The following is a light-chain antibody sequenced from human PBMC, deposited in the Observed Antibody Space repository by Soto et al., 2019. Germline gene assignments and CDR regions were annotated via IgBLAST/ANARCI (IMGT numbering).Light chain of an antibody. CDR2: GAS. CDR3: QQYDNWPLT. J-gene: IGKJ4*01. CDR1: QSVSSN. V-gene: IGKV3-15*01. Sequence: EIVLTQSRATLSLSPWERATLSCRASQSVSSNLAWYQQKPGQAPRFLIYGASTRATGIPARFSGSGYGTEFTLTISSLQSEDFAVYYCQQYDNWPLTFGGGTKVDIK.